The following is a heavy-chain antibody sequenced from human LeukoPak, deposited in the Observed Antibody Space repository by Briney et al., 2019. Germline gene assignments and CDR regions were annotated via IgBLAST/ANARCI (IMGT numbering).Heavy chain of an antibody. V-gene: IGHV1-18*01. Sequence: ASVRVSCKASGYTFTGYGITWVRQAPGQGLEWMGWISTYNGKTDYAQKLQGRVTMTTDRSTSTAYMELRSLRSDDTAVYYCARTYGDYDRSYWYFDLWGRGTLVTVSS. D-gene: IGHD4-17*01. CDR3: ARTYGDYDRSYWYFDL. CDR2: ISTYNGKT. CDR1: GYTFTGYG. J-gene: IGHJ2*01.